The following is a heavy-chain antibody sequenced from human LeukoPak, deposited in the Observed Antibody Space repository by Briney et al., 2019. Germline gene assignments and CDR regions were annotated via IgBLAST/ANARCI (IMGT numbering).Heavy chain of an antibody. Sequence: EPSETLSLTCTVSGGSISSRSYYWGWIRQPPEKGLEWIGSIYYFGSTYYNPSLKSRVTISVDTSKNQFSLKLSSVTAADTAVYYCARETELIRYFDLWGRGTLVTVSS. D-gene: IGHD1-14*01. CDR3: ARETELIRYFDL. CDR1: GGSISSRSYY. CDR2: IYYFGST. J-gene: IGHJ2*01. V-gene: IGHV4-39*07.